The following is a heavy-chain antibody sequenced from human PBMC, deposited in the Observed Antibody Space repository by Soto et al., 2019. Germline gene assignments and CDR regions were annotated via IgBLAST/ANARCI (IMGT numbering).Heavy chain of an antibody. D-gene: IGHD5-12*01. Sequence: PGESLKISCKGSGYSFTSYWIGWVRQMPGKGLEWMGIIYPGDSDTRYSPSFQGQVTISADKSISTAYLQWSSLKASDTAMYYCARRGYDYVTHYYGMDVWGQGTTVTSP. CDR3: ARRGYDYVTHYYGMDV. J-gene: IGHJ6*02. V-gene: IGHV5-51*01. CDR2: IYPGDSDT. CDR1: GYSFTSYW.